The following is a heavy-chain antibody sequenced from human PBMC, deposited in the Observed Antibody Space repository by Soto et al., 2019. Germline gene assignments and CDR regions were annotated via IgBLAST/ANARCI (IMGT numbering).Heavy chain of an antibody. CDR1: GGSFSGYY. CDR3: ARGFALLGELSLYFDY. V-gene: IGHV4-34*01. J-gene: IGHJ4*02. CDR2: INHSGST. Sequence: SETLSLTCAVYGGSFSGYYWSWIRQPPGKGLEWIGEINHSGSTNYNPSLKSRVTISVDTSKNQFSLKLSSVTAADTAVYYCARGFALLGELSLYFDYWGQGTLVTVSS. D-gene: IGHD3-16*02.